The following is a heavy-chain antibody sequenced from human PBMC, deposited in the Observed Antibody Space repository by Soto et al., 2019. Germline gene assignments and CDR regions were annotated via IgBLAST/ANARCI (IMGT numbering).Heavy chain of an antibody. Sequence: GGSLRLSCAASGFTSSSYGMHWVRQAPGKGLEWVAVIWYDGSNKYYADSVKGRFTISRDNSKNTLYLQMNSLRAEDTAVYYCAKWRGSLLWFGELLNYYYGMDVWGQGTTVTVSS. J-gene: IGHJ6*02. V-gene: IGHV3-30*02. CDR1: GFTSSSYG. CDR3: AKWRGSLLWFGELLNYYYGMDV. D-gene: IGHD3-10*01. CDR2: IWYDGSNK.